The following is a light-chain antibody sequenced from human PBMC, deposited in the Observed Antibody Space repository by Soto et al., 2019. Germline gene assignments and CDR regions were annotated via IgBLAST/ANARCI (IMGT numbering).Light chain of an antibody. CDR2: GAS. CDR3: QQYGDSPIT. Sequence: EIVMTQSPATLPVSPGERATLSCRASQSVSSNLAWYQQKPGQAPRLLIYGASSRATGVPDRFSGNGSGTDFTLTITRLEPEDFALYYCQQYGDSPITFGQGTRLEIK. J-gene: IGKJ5*01. CDR1: QSVSSN. V-gene: IGKV3-20*01.